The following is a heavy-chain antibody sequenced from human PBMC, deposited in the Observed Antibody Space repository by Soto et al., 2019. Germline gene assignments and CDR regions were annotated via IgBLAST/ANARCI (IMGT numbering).Heavy chain of an antibody. J-gene: IGHJ5*02. CDR1: GGSFSGYY. V-gene: IGHV4-34*01. CDR3: ARASGGRWLQSRYGYWFDP. CDR2: INHSGST. Sequence: QVQLQQWGAGLLKPSETLSLTCAVYGGSFSGYYWSWIRQPPGKGLEWIGEINHSGSTNYNPSLKSRVTISVDTSKNQLSLKLSSVTAADTAVYYCARASGGRWLQSRYGYWFDPWGQGTLVTVSS. D-gene: IGHD3-16*01.